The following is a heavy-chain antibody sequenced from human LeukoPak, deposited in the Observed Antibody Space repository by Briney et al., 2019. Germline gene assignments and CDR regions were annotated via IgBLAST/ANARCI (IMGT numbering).Heavy chain of an antibody. J-gene: IGHJ5*02. Sequence: SVKVSCKASGGTFSSYAISWVRQAPGQGLEWMGGIIPIFGTANYAQKFQGRVTITADESTSTAYMELSSLRSEDTAVYSCARDSPSHYDFWSCYYWARGAVWFDPWGQGTLVTVSS. V-gene: IGHV1-69*13. CDR1: GGTFSSYA. D-gene: IGHD3-3*01. CDR3: ARDSPSHYDFWSCYYWARGAVWFDP. CDR2: IIPIFGTA.